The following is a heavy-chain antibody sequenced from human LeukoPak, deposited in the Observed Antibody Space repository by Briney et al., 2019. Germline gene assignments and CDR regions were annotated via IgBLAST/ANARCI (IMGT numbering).Heavy chain of an antibody. CDR2: IYYSGST. CDR1: GGSFSGYY. V-gene: IGHV4-34*01. D-gene: IGHD2-2*01. J-gene: IGHJ6*03. Sequence: SETLSLTCAVYGGSFSGYYWSWIRQPPGKGLEWIGSIYYSGSTYYNPSLKSRVTISVDTSKNQFSLKLSSVTAADTAVYYCARHCSSTSCYQYYYYYMDVWGKGTTVTVSS. CDR3: ARHCSSTSCYQYYYYYMDV.